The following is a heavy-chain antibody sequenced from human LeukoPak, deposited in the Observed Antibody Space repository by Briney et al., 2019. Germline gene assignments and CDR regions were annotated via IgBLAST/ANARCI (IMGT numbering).Heavy chain of an antibody. D-gene: IGHD6-6*01. Sequence: SETLSLTCAVYGGSFSDYYWNWIRQPPGKGLEWIGEISHSGSTNYNPSLESRVTISIDTSKKQFSLKLNSVIAADTAVYYCARVDSWSSIDSWGLGTLVTVSS. J-gene: IGHJ4*02. CDR2: ISHSGST. V-gene: IGHV4-34*01. CDR3: ARVDSWSSIDS. CDR1: GGSFSDYY.